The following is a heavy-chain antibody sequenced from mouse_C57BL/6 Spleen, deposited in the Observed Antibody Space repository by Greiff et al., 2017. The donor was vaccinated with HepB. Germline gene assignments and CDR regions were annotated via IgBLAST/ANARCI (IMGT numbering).Heavy chain of an antibody. CDR1: GYTFTSYW. Sequence: VQLQQPGAELVRPGSSVKLSCKASGYTFTSYWMDWVKQRPGQGLEWIGNIYPSDSETHYNQKFKDKATLTVDKSSSTAYMQLSSLTSEDSAVYYCARWSYDYDEERYAMDYWGQGTSVTVSS. V-gene: IGHV1-61*01. D-gene: IGHD2-4*01. J-gene: IGHJ4*01. CDR2: IYPSDSET. CDR3: ARWSYDYDEERYAMDY.